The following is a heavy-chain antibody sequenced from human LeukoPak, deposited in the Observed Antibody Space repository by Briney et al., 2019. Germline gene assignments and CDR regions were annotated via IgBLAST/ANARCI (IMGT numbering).Heavy chain of an antibody. V-gene: IGHV1-2*02. CDR1: GYTFTAYY. CDR2: INPTSGGT. J-gene: IGHJ5*02. Sequence: RASVKVSCKPSGYTFTAYYLHWVRQAPGQGLEWMGWINPTSGGTHYAQKFQGRVTMTRDTSISTAYMELNRLTSDDTAVYYCAREGIAEPDTNWFDPWGQGTLVTVSS. D-gene: IGHD6-13*01. CDR3: AREGIAEPDTNWFDP.